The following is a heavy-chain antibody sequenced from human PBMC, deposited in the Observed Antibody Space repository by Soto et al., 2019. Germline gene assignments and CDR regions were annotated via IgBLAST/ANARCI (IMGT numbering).Heavy chain of an antibody. D-gene: IGHD1-26*01. CDR3: ATSGGSYHDFDY. CDR2: FDPEDGET. CDR1: GYTLXELS. V-gene: IGHV1-24*01. Sequence: ASVKVSCKVSGYTLXELSMHWVRQAPGKGLEWMGGFDPEDGETIYAQKFQGRVTMTEDTSTDTAYMELSSLRSEDTAVYYCATSGGSYHDFDYWGQGTLVTVSS. J-gene: IGHJ4*02.